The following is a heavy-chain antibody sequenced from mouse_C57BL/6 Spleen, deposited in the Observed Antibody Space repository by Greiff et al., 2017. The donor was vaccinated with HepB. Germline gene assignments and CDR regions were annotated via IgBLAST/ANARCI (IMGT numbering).Heavy chain of an antibody. D-gene: IGHD3-2*02. Sequence: VQLQQPVPELVMPGASVKLSCKASGYTFTSYWMHWVKPMPGQGLEWIGEIDPSDSYTNYNQKFKDKSTLTVDKSSSTAYMQLSSLTSEDSAVYNCARSGDSSGYWGQGTTLTISS. CDR3: ARSGDSSGY. J-gene: IGHJ2*01. CDR1: GYTFTSYW. CDR2: IDPSDSYT. V-gene: IGHV1-69*01.